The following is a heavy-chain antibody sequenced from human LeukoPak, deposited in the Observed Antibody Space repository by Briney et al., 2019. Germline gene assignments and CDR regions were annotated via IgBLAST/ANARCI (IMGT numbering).Heavy chain of an antibody. Sequence: GGSLRLSCAASGFTFSTYSMNWFRQAPGKGLEWVSSISSSSTYIYYADSVKGRFTISRDNAKNSLFLQMNSLRAEDTAVYYCAREDTYYYGTGTYRLFDYWGQGTLVTVSS. CDR3: AREDTYYYGTGTYRLFDY. D-gene: IGHD3-10*01. CDR1: GFTFSTYS. CDR2: ISSSSTYI. V-gene: IGHV3-21*01. J-gene: IGHJ4*02.